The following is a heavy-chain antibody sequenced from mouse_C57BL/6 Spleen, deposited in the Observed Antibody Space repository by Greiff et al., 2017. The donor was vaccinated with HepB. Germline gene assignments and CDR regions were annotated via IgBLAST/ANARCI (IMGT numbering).Heavy chain of an antibody. J-gene: IGHJ2*01. CDR1: GYTFTDYE. V-gene: IGHV1-15*01. CDR3: TILYGNFFDY. CDR2: IDPETGGT. D-gene: IGHD2-1*01. Sequence: QVQLQQSGAELVRPGASVTLSCKASGYTFTDYEMHWVKQTPVHGLEWIGAIDPETGGTAYNQKFKGKAILTADKSSSTAYMELRSLTSEDSAVYYCTILYGNFFDYWGQGTTLTVSS.